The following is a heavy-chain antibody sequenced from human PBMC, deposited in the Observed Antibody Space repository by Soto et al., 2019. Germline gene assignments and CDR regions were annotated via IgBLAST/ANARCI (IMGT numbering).Heavy chain of an antibody. D-gene: IGHD1-26*01. CDR2: ISYDGSNT. Sequence: QVQLVESGGGVVQPGRSLRLSCVASGFTFSSYGMHWVRQAPGKGLEWVAIISYDGSNTYYADSVKGRFTISRDNSKNTLYLQMNSLRAEDTSVYYCAKEGGLSVSYYISSSSHFDYWGQGTLVTVSS. CDR1: GFTFSSYG. CDR3: AKEGGLSVSYYISSSSHFDY. V-gene: IGHV3-30*18. J-gene: IGHJ4*02.